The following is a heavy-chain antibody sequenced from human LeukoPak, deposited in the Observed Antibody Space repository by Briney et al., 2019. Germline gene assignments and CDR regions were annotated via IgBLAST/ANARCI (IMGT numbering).Heavy chain of an antibody. Sequence: PSETLSLTCAVYGGSFSGYYWSWIRQPPGKGLEWIGEINHSGSTNYNPSLKSRVTISVDTSKNQFSLKLSSVTAADTAVYYRARGRKWLRSYYFDYWGQGTLVTVSS. CDR2: INHSGST. CDR3: ARGRKWLRSYYFDY. D-gene: IGHD5-12*01. CDR1: GGSFSGYY. V-gene: IGHV4-34*01. J-gene: IGHJ4*02.